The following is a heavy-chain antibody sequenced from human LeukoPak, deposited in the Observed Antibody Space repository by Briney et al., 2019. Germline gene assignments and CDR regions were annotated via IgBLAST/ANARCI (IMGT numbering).Heavy chain of an antibody. CDR3: ARDCSGGSCYSSARWLDP. CDR1: GGSISSYY. V-gene: IGHV4-4*07. D-gene: IGHD2-15*01. J-gene: IGHJ5*02. Sequence: SETLSLTCTVSGGSISSYYWSWIRQPAGKGLEWIGRIYTSGSTNYNPSLKSRVTMSVDTSKNQFSLKLSSVTAADTAVYYCARDCSGGSCYSSARWLDPWGQGTLVTVSS. CDR2: IYTSGST.